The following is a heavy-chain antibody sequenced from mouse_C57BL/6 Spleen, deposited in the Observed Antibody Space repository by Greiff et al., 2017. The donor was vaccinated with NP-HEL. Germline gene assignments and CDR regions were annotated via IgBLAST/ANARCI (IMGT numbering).Heavy chain of an antibody. CDR1: GYTFTNYW. J-gene: IGHJ3*01. V-gene: IGHV1-63*01. CDR3: ARKAQGAWFAY. Sequence: LVESGAELVRPGTSVKMSCKASGYTFTNYWIGWAKQRPGHGLEWIGDIYPGGGYTNYNEKFKGKATLTADKSSSTAYMQFSSLTSEDSAIYYCARKAQGAWFAYWGQGTLVTVSA. D-gene: IGHD3-2*02. CDR2: IYPGGGYT.